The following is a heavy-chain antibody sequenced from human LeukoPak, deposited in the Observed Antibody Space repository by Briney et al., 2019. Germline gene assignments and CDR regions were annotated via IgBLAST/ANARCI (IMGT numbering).Heavy chain of an antibody. J-gene: IGHJ6*03. CDR2: MNPSGST. V-gene: IGHV4-34*01. D-gene: IGHD3-22*01. CDR3: ARGRQDVTMIVVVMTAVSYYLDV. Sequence: SETLSLTCAVYGGSFSGYYWTWIRQTPEKGLEWIGEMNPSGSTNYNPSLKSRVTISVDTPKNQFSLELSSVTAADTAVYYCARGRQDVTMIVVVMTAVSYYLDVWGKGTTVTVS. CDR1: GGSFSGYY.